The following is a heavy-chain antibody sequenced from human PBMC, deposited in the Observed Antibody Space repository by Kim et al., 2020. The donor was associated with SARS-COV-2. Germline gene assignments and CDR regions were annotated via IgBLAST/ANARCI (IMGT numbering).Heavy chain of an antibody. J-gene: IGHJ6*03. CDR1: GGSISSYY. Sequence: SETLSLTCTVSGGSISSYYWSWIRQPPGKGLEWIGYIYYSGSTNYNPSLKSRVTISVDTSKNQFSLKLSSVTAADTAVYYCASSEYSHQYYYYMDVWGKGTTVTVSS. CDR2: IYYSGST. CDR3: ASSEYSHQYYYYMDV. V-gene: IGHV4-59*01. D-gene: IGHD6-6*01.